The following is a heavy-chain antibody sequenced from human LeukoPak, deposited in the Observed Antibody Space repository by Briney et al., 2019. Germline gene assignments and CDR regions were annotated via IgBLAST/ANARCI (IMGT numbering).Heavy chain of an antibody. J-gene: IGHJ5*02. CDR1: GGSISSGDYY. V-gene: IGHV4-30-4*08. CDR3: ARGWSPHDFWSGYYMGWFDP. Sequence: PSETLSLTCTVSGGSISSGDYYWSWIRQPPGKGLEWIGYIYYSGSTYYNPSLKSRVTISVDTSKNQFSLKLSSVTAADTAVYYCARGWSPHDFWSGYYMGWFDPWGQGTLVTVSS. D-gene: IGHD3-3*01. CDR2: IYYSGST.